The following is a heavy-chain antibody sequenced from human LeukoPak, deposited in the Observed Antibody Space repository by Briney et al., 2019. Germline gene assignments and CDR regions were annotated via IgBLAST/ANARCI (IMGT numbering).Heavy chain of an antibody. D-gene: IGHD6-19*01. J-gene: IGHJ3*02. CDR1: GDSVSSNSAT. Sequence: SQTLSLTCAISGDSVSSNSATWNWIRQSPSRGLEWLGRTYYRSNWYNDHGVSVKSRITINPDTSKNQFSLKLSSVTAADTAVYYCARSLIAVAGNDAFDIWGQGTMVTVSS. V-gene: IGHV6-1*01. CDR2: TYYRSNWYN. CDR3: ARSLIAVAGNDAFDI.